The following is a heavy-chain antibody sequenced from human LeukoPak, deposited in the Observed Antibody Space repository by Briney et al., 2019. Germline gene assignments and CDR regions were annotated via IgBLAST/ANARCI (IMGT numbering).Heavy chain of an antibody. D-gene: IGHD1-26*01. V-gene: IGHV3-23*01. CDR1: GFTFSSYA. CDR2: ISGCGGST. CDR3: AKDQFSGSYHTDFDY. J-gene: IGHJ4*02. Sequence: GGSLRLSCAASGFTFSSYAMSWVRQAPGEGLEWVSAISGCGGSTYYADSVKGRFTISRDNSKNTLYLQMNSLRAEDTAVYYCAKDQFSGSYHTDFDYWGQGTLVTVSS.